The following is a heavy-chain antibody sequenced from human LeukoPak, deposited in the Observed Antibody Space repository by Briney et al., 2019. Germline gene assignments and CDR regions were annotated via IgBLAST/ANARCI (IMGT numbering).Heavy chain of an antibody. CDR3: AKKVPANWGSYFDY. Sequence: GGSLRLSCAASGFTFSSYAMSWVRQAPGKGLEWVSAISGSGDSTYSTDSVKGRFIISRDNSKNTLYLQMNSLRAEDTAVYYCAKKVPANWGSYFDYWGQGTLVTVSS. J-gene: IGHJ4*02. CDR1: GFTFSSYA. V-gene: IGHV3-23*01. CDR2: ISGSGDST. D-gene: IGHD7-27*01.